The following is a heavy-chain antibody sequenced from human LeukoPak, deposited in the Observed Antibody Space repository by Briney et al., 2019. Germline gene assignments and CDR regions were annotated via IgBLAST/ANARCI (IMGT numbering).Heavy chain of an antibody. J-gene: IGHJ4*02. D-gene: IGHD5-18*01. CDR2: ISGTGGST. Sequence: GGSLRLSCAASGFTFSSYAMSWVRQAPGKGLEWVSGISGTGGSTYYADSVKGRFTVSRDNSKNTLYLQMNSLRAEDTAVYYCARDRLVDTAMVFDYWGQGTLVTVSS. CDR3: ARDRLVDTAMVFDY. CDR1: GFTFSSYA. V-gene: IGHV3-23*01.